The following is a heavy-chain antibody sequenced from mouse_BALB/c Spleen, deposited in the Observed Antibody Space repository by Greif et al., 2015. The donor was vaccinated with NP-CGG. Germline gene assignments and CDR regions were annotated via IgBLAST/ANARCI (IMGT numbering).Heavy chain of an antibody. D-gene: IGHD2-4*01. CDR3: ARFDYDPYYAMDY. Sequence: EVKLVESGGGLAQPGGSRKLSCAASGFTFSSFGMHWVRQAPEKGLEWVAYISSGSSTIYYADTVKGRFTISRDNPKNPLFLQMTSLRSEDTAMYYCARFDYDPYYAMDYWGQGTSVTVSS. J-gene: IGHJ4*01. CDR2: ISSGSSTI. CDR1: GFTFSSFG. V-gene: IGHV5-17*02.